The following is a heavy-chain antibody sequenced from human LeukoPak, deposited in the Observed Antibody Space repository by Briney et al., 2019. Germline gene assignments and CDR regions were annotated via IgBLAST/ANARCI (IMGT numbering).Heavy chain of an antibody. CDR2: IYPGDSDT. J-gene: IGHJ3*02. CDR1: GYSFTTYW. CDR3: ARRDSRRRGGSHDAFDI. D-gene: IGHD2-15*01. Sequence: GESLKISCKGSGYSFTTYWIGWMRQIPGKGLEWMGIIYPGDSDTRYSPSFQGQVTISADKSITTAYLQWNSLKALDTAMYYCARRDSRRRGGSHDAFDIWGQGTMVTVSS. V-gene: IGHV5-51*01.